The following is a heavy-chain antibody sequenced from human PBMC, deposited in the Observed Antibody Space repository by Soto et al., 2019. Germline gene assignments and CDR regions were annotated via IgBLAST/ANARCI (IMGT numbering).Heavy chain of an antibody. CDR2: ISAYNGNT. D-gene: IGHD5-12*01. CDR3: ARPIWSGYAPQPTGADY. V-gene: IGHV1-18*01. J-gene: IGHJ4*02. Sequence: QVQLVQSGAEVKKPGASVKVSCKASGYTFTSYGISWVRQAPGQGLEWMGWISAYNGNTNYAQKLQGRVTMTTDTPXSXXYMELRSLRSDDTAVYYCARPIWSGYAPQPTGADYWGQGTLVTVSS. CDR1: GYTFTSYG.